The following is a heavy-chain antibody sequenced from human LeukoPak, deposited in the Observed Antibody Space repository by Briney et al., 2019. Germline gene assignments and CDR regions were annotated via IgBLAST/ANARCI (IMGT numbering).Heavy chain of an antibody. CDR2: IIPIFGTA. J-gene: IGHJ4*02. Sequence: SVKVSCKASGGTFSSYAISWVRQAPGQGLEWMGGIIPIFGTANYAQKFQGRVAITADESTSTAYMELSSLRSEDTAVYYCATVAPTPRDFDYWGQGTLVTVSS. V-gene: IGHV1-69*13. D-gene: IGHD5-12*01. CDR1: GGTFSSYA. CDR3: ATVAPTPRDFDY.